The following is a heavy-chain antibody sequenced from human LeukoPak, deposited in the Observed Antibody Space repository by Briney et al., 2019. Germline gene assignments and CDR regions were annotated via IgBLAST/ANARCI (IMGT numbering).Heavy chain of an antibody. CDR1: GYTFTSYG. V-gene: IGHV1-2*02. J-gene: IGHJ4*02. Sequence: ASVKVSCKASGYTFTSYGISWVRQAPGQGLEWMGWINPNSGGTNYAQQFEGRVTMTRDTYISTAYMELSRLRADDTAVYYCGRARIAAAATRYWGQGTLVTVSS. D-gene: IGHD6-13*01. CDR3: GRARIAAAATRY. CDR2: INPNSGGT.